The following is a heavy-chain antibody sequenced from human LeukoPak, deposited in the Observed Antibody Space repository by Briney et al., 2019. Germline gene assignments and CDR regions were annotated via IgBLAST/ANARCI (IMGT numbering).Heavy chain of an antibody. Sequence: PGGSLRLSCAASGFTFSSYSMNWVGQAPGKGREWVSSISSSRSNIYYADSVKGRFTISRDNAKNSLYLQMNSLRAQDTAVYYCARDRGDYWGQGTLVTVSS. V-gene: IGHV3-21*04. J-gene: IGHJ4*02. CDR1: GFTFSSYS. CDR2: ISSSRSNI. CDR3: ARDRGDY.